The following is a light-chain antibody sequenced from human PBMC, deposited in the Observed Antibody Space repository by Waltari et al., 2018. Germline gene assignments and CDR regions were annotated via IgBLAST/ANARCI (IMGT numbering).Light chain of an antibody. V-gene: IGKV3-11*01. Sequence: LLTQSPATLSLSPGERATLSCRASQRVYNFLAWYQQKPGQAPRLLIYEASQRATGIPARFSGSGSGTDFTLTISNLEPEDVAVYYCQQRANWPPLTFGGGTKVEIK. CDR3: QQRANWPPLT. CDR1: QRVYNF. CDR2: EAS. J-gene: IGKJ4*01.